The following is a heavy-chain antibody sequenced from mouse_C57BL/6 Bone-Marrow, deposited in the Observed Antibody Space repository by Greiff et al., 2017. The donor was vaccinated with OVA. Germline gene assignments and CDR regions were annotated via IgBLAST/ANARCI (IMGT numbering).Heavy chain of an antibody. D-gene: IGHD2-4*01. Sequence: QVTLKECGPGILQSSQTLSLTCSFSGFSLSTSGMGVSWIRQPSGKGLEWLAHIYWDDDKRYNPSLKSRLTISKDTSRNQVFLKITSVDTADTATYYCARSPYYDYDDAMDYWGQGTSVTVSS. V-gene: IGHV8-12*01. CDR1: GFSLSTSGMG. CDR2: IYWDDDK. J-gene: IGHJ4*01. CDR3: ARSPYYDYDDAMDY.